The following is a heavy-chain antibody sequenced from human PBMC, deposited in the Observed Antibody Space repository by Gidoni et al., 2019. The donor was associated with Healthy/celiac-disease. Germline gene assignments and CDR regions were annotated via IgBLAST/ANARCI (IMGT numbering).Heavy chain of an antibody. CDR3: AKGKTIFGVVTSYYFDY. CDR1: GFTFSTYA. CDR2: ISGSGGST. D-gene: IGHD3-3*01. J-gene: IGHJ4*02. V-gene: IGHV3-23*01. Sequence: EVQLLASGGGLVQPGVSLRLSCAASGFTFSTYAMRWVRQDPGKGLEWAQGISGSGGSTYYADSVKGRFTISRDNSKNTLYLQMNSLRAEETAVYYCAKGKTIFGVVTSYYFDYWGQGTLVTVSS.